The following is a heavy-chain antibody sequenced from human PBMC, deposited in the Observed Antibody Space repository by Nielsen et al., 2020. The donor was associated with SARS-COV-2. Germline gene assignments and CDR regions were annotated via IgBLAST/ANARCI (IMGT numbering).Heavy chain of an antibody. CDR3: ARVRGGVVAAFIDY. CDR2: IIPIFGTA. Sequence: SVKVSCKASGGTFSSYAISWVRQAPGQGLEWMGGIIPIFGTANYAQKFQGRVTITADESTSTAYMELSSLRSEDTAVYYCARVRGGVVAAFIDYWGQGTLVTVSS. D-gene: IGHD2-15*01. V-gene: IGHV1-69*13. CDR1: GGTFSSYA. J-gene: IGHJ4*02.